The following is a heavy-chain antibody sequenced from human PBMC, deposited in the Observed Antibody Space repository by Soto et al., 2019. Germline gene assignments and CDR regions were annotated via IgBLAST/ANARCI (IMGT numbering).Heavy chain of an antibody. D-gene: IGHD3-3*01. J-gene: IGHJ6*02. CDR1: GFTFRTYA. CDR2: ISGSGEST. Sequence: GSLRLSCAASGFTFRTYAISWVRQAPGKGLEWVSAISGSGESTYYADSVKGRFTILRDNFKNRLYLQMNSLGAEDTAVYYCAKALYDFWSGSSYGSDVWGHGTTVTVSS. V-gene: IGHV3-23*01. CDR3: AKALYDFWSGSSYGSDV.